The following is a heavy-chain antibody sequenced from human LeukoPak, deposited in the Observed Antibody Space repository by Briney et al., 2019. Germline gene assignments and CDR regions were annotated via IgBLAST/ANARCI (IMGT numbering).Heavy chain of an antibody. CDR1: GFSVSSNY. CDR3: ARDFMAGFYFHY. Sequence: GGSLRLSCVASGFSVSSNYMNWVRQAPGKGLEWVSLIHSGGSTYFADSVKGRFAISRDNSRNILHLQMNSLRAEDTAVYYCARDFMAGFYFHYWGQGTLVTVSS. CDR2: IHSGGST. V-gene: IGHV3-66*01. D-gene: IGHD3-10*01. J-gene: IGHJ4*02.